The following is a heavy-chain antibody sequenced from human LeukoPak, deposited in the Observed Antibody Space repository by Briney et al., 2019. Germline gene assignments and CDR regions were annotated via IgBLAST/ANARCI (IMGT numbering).Heavy chain of an antibody. CDR2: IKSKTDGGTT. CDR3: TTVLVDSGSYHFDY. CDR1: GFTFSNAW. J-gene: IGHJ4*02. V-gene: IGHV3-15*01. D-gene: IGHD1-26*01. Sequence: GGSLRLSCAASGFTFSNAWMSWVRQAPGKGLEWVGRIKSKTDGGTTDYAAPVKGRFTISRDDSKNTLYLQMNSLKTEDTAVYYCTTVLVDSGSYHFDYWGQGTLVTVSS.